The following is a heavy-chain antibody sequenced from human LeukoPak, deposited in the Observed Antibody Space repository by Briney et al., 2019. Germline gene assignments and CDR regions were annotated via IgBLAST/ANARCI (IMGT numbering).Heavy chain of an antibody. CDR3: ARHPGGLFMSGRPIDY. J-gene: IGHJ4*02. D-gene: IGHD3-16*01. V-gene: IGHV4-61*02. Sequence: TPSQTLSLTCTVSGGSISSGSYYWSWIRQPAGKGLEWIGRIYTSGSTNYNPSLKSRVTISVDTSKNQFSLKLSSVTAADTAVYYCARHPGGLFMSGRPIDYWGQGTLVTVSS. CDR1: GGSISSGSYY. CDR2: IYTSGST.